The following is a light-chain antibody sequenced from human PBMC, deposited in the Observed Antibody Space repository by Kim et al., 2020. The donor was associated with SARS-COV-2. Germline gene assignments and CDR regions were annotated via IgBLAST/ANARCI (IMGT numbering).Light chain of an antibody. V-gene: IGLV3-1*01. J-gene: IGLJ3*02. Sequence: SYELTQPPSVSVSPGQTASITCSGDQLGDKYACWYQQKPGQSPVLVIYQNDKRPSGIPERFSGSNSGDTATLTISGTQAMDEADYYCQAWDSSTFWVFGGGTQLTVL. CDR2: QND. CDR1: QLGDKY. CDR3: QAWDSSTFWV.